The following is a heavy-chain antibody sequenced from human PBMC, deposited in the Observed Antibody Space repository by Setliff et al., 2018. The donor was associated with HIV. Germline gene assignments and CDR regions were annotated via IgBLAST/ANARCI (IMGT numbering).Heavy chain of an antibody. Sequence: GESLKISCAASGFIFETYTMNWVRQAPGKGLEWLSSIRGDGSSIFYADAVKGRFTTSRDNAKNSLFLQMNNLKAADTAVYYCATGTGLNYWGPGTLVTVSS. CDR2: IRGDGSSI. D-gene: IGHD2-8*02. CDR3: ATGTGLNY. V-gene: IGHV3-48*01. CDR1: GFIFETYT. J-gene: IGHJ4*02.